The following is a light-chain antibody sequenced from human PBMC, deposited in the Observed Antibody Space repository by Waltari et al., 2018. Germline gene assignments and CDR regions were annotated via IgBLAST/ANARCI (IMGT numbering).Light chain of an antibody. CDR3: CSYAGSYTWV. CDR2: DVT. V-gene: IGLV2-11*01. Sequence: SALTQPRSVSGSPGQSVTISCTGTTNDLGSYNYVSWYQQHPGKAPKLIILDVTKRTSGVPDRLAGSKSGNTASLTISGRRAEDEAEYYCCSYAGSYTWVFGGGTKLTVV. J-gene: IGLJ3*02. CDR1: TNDLGSYNY.